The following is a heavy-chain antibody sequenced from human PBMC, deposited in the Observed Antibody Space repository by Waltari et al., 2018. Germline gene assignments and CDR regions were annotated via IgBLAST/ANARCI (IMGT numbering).Heavy chain of an antibody. D-gene: IGHD3-9*01. CDR1: GGSISSSSYY. J-gene: IGHJ4*02. Sequence: QLQLQESGPGLVKPSETLSLTCTVSGGSISSSSYYWGWIRQPPGKGLEWIGSIYYSGSTYYRPSLKRRVTISVDTSKNQFSLKVSSVTAADTAVYYCATGYYRRLVGNYWGQGTLVTVSS. CDR3: ATGYYRRLVGNY. CDR2: IYYSGST. V-gene: IGHV4-39*07.